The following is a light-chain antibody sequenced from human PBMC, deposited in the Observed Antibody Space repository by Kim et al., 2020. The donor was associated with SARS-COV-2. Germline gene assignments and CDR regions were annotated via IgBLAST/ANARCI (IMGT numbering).Light chain of an antibody. CDR2: EVT. CDR3: GSYVGNNNFV. V-gene: IGLV2-8*01. J-gene: IGLJ1*01. CDR1: SCDVGGYNY. Sequence: GQSVTISCTGTSCDVGGYNYVSWYQHHPGKTPKLMIYEVTKRPSGVPDLFSGSESGNTASLTVSGLQAEDEADYYCGSYVGNNNFVFGTGTKVTVL.